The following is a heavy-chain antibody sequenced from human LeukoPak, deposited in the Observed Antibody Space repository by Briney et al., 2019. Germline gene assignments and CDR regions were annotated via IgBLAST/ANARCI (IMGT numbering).Heavy chain of an antibody. D-gene: IGHD2-21*02. CDR3: VKGIVVVTARAFDY. CDR2: ISRSGDTI. Sequence: AGGSLRLSCAAYGFTFSYHSMNWVRQAPGKGLEWISYISRSGDTIYYADSVKGRFTISRDNSKNTLYLQMSSLRPEDTAVYYCVKGIVVVTARAFDYWGQGTLVTVSS. J-gene: IGHJ4*02. CDR1: GFTFSYHS. V-gene: IGHV3-48*01.